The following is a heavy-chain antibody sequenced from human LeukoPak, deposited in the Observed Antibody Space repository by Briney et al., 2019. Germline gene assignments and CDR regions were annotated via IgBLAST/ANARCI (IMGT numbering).Heavy chain of an antibody. V-gene: IGHV1-69*13. Sequence: SVKVSCKASGYTFTSYAMNWVRQAPGQGLEWMGGIIPIFGTANYAQKFQGRVTITADESTSTAYMELSSLRSEDTAVYYCATPQQWLAYYFDYWGQGTLVTVSS. J-gene: IGHJ4*02. CDR3: ATPQQWLAYYFDY. CDR2: IIPIFGTA. D-gene: IGHD6-19*01. CDR1: GYTFTSYA.